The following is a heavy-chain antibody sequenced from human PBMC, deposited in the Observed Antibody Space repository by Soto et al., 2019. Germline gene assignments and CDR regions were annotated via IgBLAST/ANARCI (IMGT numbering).Heavy chain of an antibody. CDR2: INTNSGRT. J-gene: IGHJ4*02. CDR1: GYSFTAYC. CDR3: ARDWGQNSGYI. D-gene: IGHD5-12*01. Sequence: QVQLVQSGAEVKKPGASVKVSCKASGYSFTAYCIHWVRQAPGQGLEWMGWINTNSGRTKNSPKFKGSATMTRDTSDTKFYMEVSWVTSDDKAVYYCARDWGQNSGYIWGQGTMVTVSS. V-gene: IGHV1-2*02.